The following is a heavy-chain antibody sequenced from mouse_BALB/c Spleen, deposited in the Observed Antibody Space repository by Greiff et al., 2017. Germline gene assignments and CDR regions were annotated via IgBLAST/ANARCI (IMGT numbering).Heavy chain of an antibody. CDR3: ARRSYYGSADAMDY. J-gene: IGHJ4*01. D-gene: IGHD1-1*01. V-gene: IGHV8-12*01. CDR2: IYWDDDK. Sequence: QVTLKVSGPGILQPSQTLSLTCSFSGFSLSTSGMGVSWIRQPSGKGLEWLAHIYWDDDKRYNPSLKSRLTISKDTSSNQVFLKITSVDTADTATYYCARRSYYGSADAMDYWGQGTSVTVSS. CDR1: GFSLSTSGMG.